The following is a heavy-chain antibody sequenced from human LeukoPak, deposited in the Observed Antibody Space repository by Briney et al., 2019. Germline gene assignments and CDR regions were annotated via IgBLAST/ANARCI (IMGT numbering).Heavy chain of an antibody. D-gene: IGHD6-13*01. CDR1: GFTFSNAW. J-gene: IGHJ4*02. V-gene: IGHV3-15*07. CDR2: IKSKTDGGTT. Sequence: PGVSLRLSCAASGFTFSNAWMNWVRQAPGKGLEWVGRIKSKTDGGTTDYAAPVKGRFTISRDDSKNTLYLQMNSLKTEDTAVYYCTSRLGIAAAQPFDYWGQGTLVTVSS. CDR3: TSRLGIAAAQPFDY.